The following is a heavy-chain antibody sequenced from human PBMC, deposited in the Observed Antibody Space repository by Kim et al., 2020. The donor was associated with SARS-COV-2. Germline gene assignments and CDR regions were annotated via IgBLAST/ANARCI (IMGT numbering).Heavy chain of an antibody. CDR1: GYTFTSYG. J-gene: IGHJ5*02. CDR3: ARKRTYYYDSSGYYCWFDP. D-gene: IGHD3-22*01. CDR2: ISAYNGNT. V-gene: IGHV1-18*01. Sequence: ASVKVSCKASGYTFTSYGISWVRQAPGQGLEWMGWISAYNGNTNYAQKLQGRVTMTTDTSTSTAYMELRSLRSDDTAVYYCARKRTYYYDSSGYYCWFDPWGQGTLVTVSS.